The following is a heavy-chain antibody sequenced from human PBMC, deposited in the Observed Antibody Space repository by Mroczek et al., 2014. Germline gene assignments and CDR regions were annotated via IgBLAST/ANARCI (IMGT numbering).Heavy chain of an antibody. Sequence: QLQQWGPGLVKPSETLSLTCTVSGGSISSSSYYWGWIRQPPGKGLEWIGSIYYSGSTYYNPSLKSRVTISVDTSKNQFSLKLSSVTAADTAVYYCARPYCSSTSCYGDRRDNYYYYMDVWGKGTTVTVSS. V-gene: IGHV4-39*01. CDR2: IYYSGST. CDR1: GGSISSSSYY. J-gene: IGHJ6*03. CDR3: ARPYCSSTSCYGDRRDNYYYYMDV. D-gene: IGHD2-2*01.